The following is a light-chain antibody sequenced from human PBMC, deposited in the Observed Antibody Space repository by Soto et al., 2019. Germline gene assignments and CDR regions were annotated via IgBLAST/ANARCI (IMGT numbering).Light chain of an antibody. CDR3: HSFDSNTVV. CDR1: SGSIASNY. J-gene: IGLJ2*01. CDR2: EDD. Sequence: NFMLTQPHSVSESPGKTVTISCTRTSGSIASNYVQWYQQRPGSAPTAVIYEDDLRPSGVPDRFSGSIDSSSNSASLTISGLKSEDEAAYYCHSFDSNTVVFGGGTKLTVL. V-gene: IGLV6-57*03.